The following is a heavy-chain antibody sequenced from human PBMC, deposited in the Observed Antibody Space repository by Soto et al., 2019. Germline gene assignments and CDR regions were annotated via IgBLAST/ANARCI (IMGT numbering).Heavy chain of an antibody. CDR3: ARAGLDTAGCFDV. V-gene: IGHV3-74*01. D-gene: IGHD6-13*01. Sequence: GGSLRLSCAASGFTFSSYGMSWVRQAPGKGLEWVSRIEGDGSSTTSADSVKGRFTVSRDDARNTLYLQMSSLRADDTAIYYCARAGLDTAGCFDVWGQGTLVAVSS. CDR1: GFTFSSYG. CDR2: IEGDGSST. J-gene: IGHJ3*01.